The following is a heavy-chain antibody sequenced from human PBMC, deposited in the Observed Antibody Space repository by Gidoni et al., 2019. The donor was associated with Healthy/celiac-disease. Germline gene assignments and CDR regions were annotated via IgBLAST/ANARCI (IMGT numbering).Heavy chain of an antibody. CDR3: ARARIGAVWFDP. J-gene: IGHJ5*02. CDR1: GGSFSGYY. D-gene: IGHD6-13*01. V-gene: IGHV4-34*01. CDR2: INHSGST. Sequence: QVQLQQWGAGLLKSSETLSLTCAVYGGSFSGYYWNWIRQPPGKGLEWIGEINHSGSTNYNPSLKSRVTISVDTPKSQFSLKLSFVTAADTAVYYCARARIGAVWFDPWGQGTLVTVSS.